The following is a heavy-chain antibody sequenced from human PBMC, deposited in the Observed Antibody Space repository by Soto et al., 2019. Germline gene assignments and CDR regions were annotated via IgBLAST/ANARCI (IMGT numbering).Heavy chain of an antibody. Sequence: ASVKVSFKASGYTFTGHYIHWVRQAPEQGPEWMGEIGPESGATRYAQKFQGRVTMTRDMSITTVYMELNNLSPDDTAVYYCGRGRSGQIVVFYWGQGTPVTVSS. V-gene: IGHV1-2*02. CDR1: GYTFTGHY. J-gene: IGHJ4*02. CDR3: GRGRSGQIVVFY. D-gene: IGHD1-26*01. CDR2: IGPESGAT.